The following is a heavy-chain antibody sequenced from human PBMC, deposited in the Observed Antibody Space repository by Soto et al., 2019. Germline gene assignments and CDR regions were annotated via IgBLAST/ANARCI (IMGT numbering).Heavy chain of an antibody. D-gene: IGHD6-19*01. CDR1: GFTFSSYW. Sequence: EVQLVESGGGLVQPGGSLRLSCVASGFTFSSYWMHWVRQAPGKGLVWVSRISGDGSTTNPADSVKGRFTISRDNAKNTLYLQMNSLRVEDTAVYYCASGGWYGPDWGQGILVTVSS. J-gene: IGHJ4*02. V-gene: IGHV3-74*01. CDR3: ASGGWYGPD. CDR2: ISGDGSTT.